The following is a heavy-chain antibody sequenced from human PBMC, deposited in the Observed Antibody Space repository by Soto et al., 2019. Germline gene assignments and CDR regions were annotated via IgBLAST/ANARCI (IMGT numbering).Heavy chain of an antibody. V-gene: IGHV3-33*01. CDR1: GFTFSSYG. J-gene: IGHJ4*02. D-gene: IGHD4-17*01. Sequence: QVQLVESGGGVVQPGRSLRLSCAASGFTFSSYGMHWVRQAPGKGLEWVAVIWYDGSNKYYADSVKGRFTISRDNSKNTLYLQMNSLRAEDTAVYYCARADGDFHPIFDYWGQGTLVTVSS. CDR2: IWYDGSNK. CDR3: ARADGDFHPIFDY.